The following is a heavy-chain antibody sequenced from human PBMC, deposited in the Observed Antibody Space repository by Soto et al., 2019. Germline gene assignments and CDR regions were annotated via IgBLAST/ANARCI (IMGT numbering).Heavy chain of an antibody. CDR1: GASVSSTYW. CDR2: INHRGSA. V-gene: IGHV4-4*02. J-gene: IGHJ4*02. CDR3: ARGQGRGTIFGSRVKPYYFDY. D-gene: IGHD3-9*01. Sequence: SETLSLTCAVSGASVSSTYWWSWVRQPPGKGPECIGEINHRGSANYNPSLKSRVTISVDISKSQFSLRLTSVTAADTAVYYCARGQGRGTIFGSRVKPYYFDYWGQGTLVTVSS.